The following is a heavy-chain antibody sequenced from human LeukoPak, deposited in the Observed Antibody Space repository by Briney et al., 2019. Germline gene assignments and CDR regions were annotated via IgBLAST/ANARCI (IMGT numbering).Heavy chain of an antibody. J-gene: IGHJ4*02. Sequence: GGSLRLSCAASGFTFSSYAMSWVRQAPGKGLEWVSAISGSGGSTYYADSVKGRFTISRDNSKNTLYLQMNSLRAEDTAVYYCAKDIDSSGYVIYFDYWGQGTLVTVSS. CDR2: ISGSGGST. D-gene: IGHD3-22*01. CDR1: GFTFSSYA. CDR3: AKDIDSSGYVIYFDY. V-gene: IGHV3-23*01.